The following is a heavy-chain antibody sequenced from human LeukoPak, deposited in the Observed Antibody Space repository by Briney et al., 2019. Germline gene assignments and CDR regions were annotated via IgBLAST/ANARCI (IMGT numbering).Heavy chain of an antibody. D-gene: IGHD3-9*01. Sequence: GESLKISCRGSGYNFAKYWIGWVRQMPGKGLEWMGIIYPGDSDTRYSPSFQGQVTISADKSISTAYLQWSSLKASDTAMYYCARRNYDILTGYGHYYMDVRGKGTTVTISS. V-gene: IGHV5-51*01. CDR1: GYNFAKYW. CDR2: IYPGDSDT. J-gene: IGHJ6*03. CDR3: ARRNYDILTGYGHYYMDV.